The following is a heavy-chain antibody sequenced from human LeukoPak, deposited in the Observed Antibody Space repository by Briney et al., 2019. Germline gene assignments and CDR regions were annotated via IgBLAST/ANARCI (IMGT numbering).Heavy chain of an antibody. J-gene: IGHJ6*03. Sequence: PSETLSLTCTVSGGSISSSSYYWGWIRQPPGKGLEWIGSIYYSGSTYYNPSLKSRVTISVDTSKNQFSLKLSSVTAADTAVYYCARVGGSGWYFSDYYYYYYMDVWGKGTTVTVSS. D-gene: IGHD6-19*01. CDR3: ARVGGSGWYFSDYYYYYYMDV. CDR1: GGSISSSSYY. CDR2: IYYSGST. V-gene: IGHV4-39*07.